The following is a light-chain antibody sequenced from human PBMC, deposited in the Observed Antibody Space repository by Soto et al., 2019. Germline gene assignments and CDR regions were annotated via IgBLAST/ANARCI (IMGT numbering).Light chain of an antibody. CDR2: RNN. CDR3: AAWDDSLRGVV. V-gene: IGLV1-47*01. J-gene: IGLJ2*01. Sequence: QPVLTQPPSASGTPGLRVTIYCSGSSSNIGSSYVYWYQQLPGTAPKLLIYRNNQRPSGVPDRFSGSKSGTSASLAISGLRSEDEADYYCAAWDDSLRGVVFGGGTKLTVL. CDR1: SSNIGSSY.